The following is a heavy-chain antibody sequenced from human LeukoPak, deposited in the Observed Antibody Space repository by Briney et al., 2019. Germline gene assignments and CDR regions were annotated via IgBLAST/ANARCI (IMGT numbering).Heavy chain of an antibody. D-gene: IGHD6-13*01. V-gene: IGHV4-30-4*01. J-gene: IGHJ4*02. CDR2: IYYIGST. Sequence: SETLSLTCTVSGGSISSGDYYWSWVRQPPGKGLEWIGYIYYIGSTYYSPSLKSRVIISVDTSKNLFSLKLSSVTAADTAVYYCAREHVAAAGKDYWGQGTLVTVSS. CDR1: GGSISSGDYY. CDR3: AREHVAAAGKDY.